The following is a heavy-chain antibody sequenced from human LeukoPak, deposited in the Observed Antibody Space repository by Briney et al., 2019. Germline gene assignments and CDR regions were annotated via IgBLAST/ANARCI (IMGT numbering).Heavy chain of an antibody. V-gene: IGHV1-69*05. Sequence: GASVKVSCKASGGTFSSYAISWVRQAPGQGLEWMGGIIPIFGTANYAQKFQGRVTITTDESTSTAYMELSSLRAEDTALYYCAKDIYSYGYIETEYYFDYWGQGTLVTVSS. D-gene: IGHD5-18*01. CDR2: IIPIFGTA. CDR3: AKDIYSYGYIETEYYFDY. J-gene: IGHJ4*02. CDR1: GGTFSSYA.